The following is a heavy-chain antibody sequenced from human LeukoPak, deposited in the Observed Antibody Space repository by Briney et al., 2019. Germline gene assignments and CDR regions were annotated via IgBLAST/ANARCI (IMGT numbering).Heavy chain of an antibody. CDR3: ARDRLHYVEYEKTFDY. J-gene: IGHJ4*02. CDR1: GFTFSSYA. D-gene: IGHD4-17*01. Sequence: GGSLRLSCAASGFTFSSYAMSWVRQAPGKGLECISGFSGSGGSTYYADSVKGRFTISRDNSKNTLYLQMNSLRAEDTAVYYCARDRLHYVEYEKTFDYWGQGTLVTVSS. V-gene: IGHV3-23*01. CDR2: FSGSGGST.